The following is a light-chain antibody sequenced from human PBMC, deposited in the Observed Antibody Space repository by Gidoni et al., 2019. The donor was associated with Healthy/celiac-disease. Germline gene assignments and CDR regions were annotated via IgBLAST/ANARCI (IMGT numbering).Light chain of an antibody. CDR1: QGISSY. V-gene: IGKV1-9*01. J-gene: IGKJ4*01. Sequence: DIQLTQSPSFLSASVGDRVTITCRASQGISSYLAWYQQKPGKAPKLLIYAASTLQSGVPSRFRGSGSGTEFTLTISRLQPEDFATYYCQQLNSYPPTFGGGTKVEIK. CDR3: QQLNSYPPT. CDR2: AAS.